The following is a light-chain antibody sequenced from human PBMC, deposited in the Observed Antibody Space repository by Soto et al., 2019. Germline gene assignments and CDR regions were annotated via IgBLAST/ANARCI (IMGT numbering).Light chain of an antibody. CDR3: QVWNITTDHYV. V-gene: IGLV3-21*02. Sequence: SGALTQPPSVSVAPGQTAGITCGGNNIGSTSVHWYQQRPGQAPVLVVYDDNDRPSGIPERFSGSNSENTATLTITRVEAGDEADYYCQVWNITTDHYVFGTGTKVTVL. CDR2: DDN. J-gene: IGLJ1*01. CDR1: NIGSTS.